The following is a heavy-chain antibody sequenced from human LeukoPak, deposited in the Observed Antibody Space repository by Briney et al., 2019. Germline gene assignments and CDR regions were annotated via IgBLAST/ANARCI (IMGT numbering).Heavy chain of an antibody. CDR3: ARQRELGISYFFDK. Sequence: PSETLSLTCTVSGGSISIYYWSWIRQPAGKGLEWIGRIYTSGSTNYNPSLKSRVTISLDTSKNQFSLKLSSVTAADTSVYHCARQRELGISYFFDKWGQGTLVTVSS. CDR2: IYTSGST. D-gene: IGHD7-27*01. J-gene: IGHJ4*02. CDR1: GGSISIYY. V-gene: IGHV4-4*07.